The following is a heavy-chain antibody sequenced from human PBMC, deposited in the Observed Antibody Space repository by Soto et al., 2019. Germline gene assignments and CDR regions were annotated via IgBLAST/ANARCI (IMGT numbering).Heavy chain of an antibody. Sequence: QVQLVESGGAVVQPGTSLRLSCTASGFTFSSYRMHWVRQSPGKGLEWVAIIWYDGSHKFYVDSVKGRFAVSRDNSKNTVYLQMNSLTGEDTAVYYCARPRYSGYAPDALEIWGRGTLVTISS. CDR2: IWYDGSHK. CDR3: ARPRYSGYAPDALEI. J-gene: IGHJ3*02. V-gene: IGHV3-33*01. CDR1: GFTFSSYR. D-gene: IGHD5-12*01.